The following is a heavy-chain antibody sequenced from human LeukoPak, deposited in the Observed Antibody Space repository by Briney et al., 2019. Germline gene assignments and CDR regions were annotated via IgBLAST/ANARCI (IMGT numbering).Heavy chain of an antibody. D-gene: IGHD1-26*01. CDR1: GVTFSSYA. CDR2: ISYDGSNK. CDR3: ARDRWELQNFDY. J-gene: IGHJ4*02. Sequence: GGSLRLSCAASGVTFSSYAMHWVRQAPGKGLEWVAVISYDGSNKYYADSVKGRFTISRDNSKNTLYLQMNSLRAEDTAVYYCARDRWELQNFDYWGQGTLVTVSS. V-gene: IGHV3-30-3*01.